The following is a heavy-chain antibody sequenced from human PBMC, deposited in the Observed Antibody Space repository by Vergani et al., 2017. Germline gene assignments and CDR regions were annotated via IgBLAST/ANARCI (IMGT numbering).Heavy chain of an antibody. CDR3: ASIGGMVDAFDI. J-gene: IGHJ3*02. D-gene: IGHD2-8*01. V-gene: IGHV5-10-1*01. CDR1: GYSFTSYW. CDR2: IDPSDSYT. Sequence: EVQLVQSGAEVKKPGESLRISCKGSGYSFTSYWISWVRQMPGKGLEWMGGIDPSDSYTNYSPSFQGHVTISADKSISTAYLQWSSLKASDTAMYYCASIGGMVDAFDIWGQGTMVTVSS.